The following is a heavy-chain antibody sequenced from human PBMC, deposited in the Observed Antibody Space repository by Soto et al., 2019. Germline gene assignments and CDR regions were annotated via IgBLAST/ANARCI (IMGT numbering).Heavy chain of an antibody. Sequence: GASVKVSCKASGGTFSSYAISWVRQAPGQGLEWMGGIIPIFGTANYAQKFQGRVTITADESTSTAYMELSSLRSEDTAVYYCARDFYCTNGVCYLFPYGMDVWGQGTTVTVSS. V-gene: IGHV1-69*13. CDR3: ARDFYCTNGVCYLFPYGMDV. D-gene: IGHD2-8*01. CDR1: GGTFSSYA. J-gene: IGHJ6*02. CDR2: IIPIFGTA.